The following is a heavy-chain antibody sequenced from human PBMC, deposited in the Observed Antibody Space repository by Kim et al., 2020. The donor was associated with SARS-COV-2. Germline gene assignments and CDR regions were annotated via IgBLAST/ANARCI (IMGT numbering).Heavy chain of an antibody. D-gene: IGHD3-10*01. V-gene: IGHV3-7*03. J-gene: IGHJ3*02. Sequence: GGSLRLSCAASGFTFSSYWMSWVRQAPGKGLEWAANIKQDGSEKYYVDSVKGRFTISRDNAKNSLYLQMNSLRAEDTAVYYCAREDRRITMVRGVKAAFDIWGQGTMVTVSS. CDR3: AREDRRITMVRGVKAAFDI. CDR2: IKQDGSEK. CDR1: GFTFSSYW.